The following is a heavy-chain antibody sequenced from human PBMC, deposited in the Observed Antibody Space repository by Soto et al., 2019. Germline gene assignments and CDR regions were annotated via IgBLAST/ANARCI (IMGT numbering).Heavy chain of an antibody. J-gene: IGHJ6*02. CDR3: ARDPAVTSYYYYYGMDV. V-gene: IGHV1-18*04. CDR1: GYTFTSYG. D-gene: IGHD4-17*01. CDR2: ISAYNGNT. Sequence: QVQLVQSGAEVKKPGASVKVSCKASGYTFTSYGISWVRQAPGQGLEWMGWISAYNGNTNYAQKLQGRVTMTTDTSKSTAYMELRSLRSDDTAVYYCARDPAVTSYYYYYGMDVWGQGTTVTVSS.